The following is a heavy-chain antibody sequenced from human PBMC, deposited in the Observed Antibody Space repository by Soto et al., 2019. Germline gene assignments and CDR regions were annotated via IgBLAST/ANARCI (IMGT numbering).Heavy chain of an antibody. J-gene: IGHJ4*02. D-gene: IGHD1-26*01. CDR3: ARSPVGASHPYYFDY. Sequence: CGPTLENPTRTLTLTCTFSGCSLITSGMRVSWMSQPPGKALEWLARIDCDDDKFYSTSLKTRLTISKDTSKNQVVLTMTNMDPVDTATYYCARSPVGASHPYYFDYWGQGTMVTVSS. CDR2: IDCDDDK. V-gene: IGHV2-70*04. CDR1: GCSLITSGMR.